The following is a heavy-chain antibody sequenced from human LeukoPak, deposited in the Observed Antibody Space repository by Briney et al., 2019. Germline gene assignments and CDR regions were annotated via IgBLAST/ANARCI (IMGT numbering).Heavy chain of an antibody. CDR2: ISSSSSYI. CDR1: GFTFSSYS. Sequence: GGSLRLSCAASGFTFSSYSMNWVRQAPGKGLEWVSSISSSSSYIYYADSVQGRFTISRDNANNSLYLQMNSLRAEDTAVYYCARVRIVGATLNWFDPWGQGTLVTVSS. CDR3: ARVRIVGATLNWFDP. J-gene: IGHJ5*02. D-gene: IGHD1-26*01. V-gene: IGHV3-21*01.